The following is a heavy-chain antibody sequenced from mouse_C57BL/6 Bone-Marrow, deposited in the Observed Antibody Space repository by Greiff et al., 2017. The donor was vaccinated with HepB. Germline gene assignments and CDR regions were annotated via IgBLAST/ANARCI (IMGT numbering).Heavy chain of an antibody. CDR2: IYPRSGNT. D-gene: IGHD2-2*01. CDR1: GYTFTSYG. J-gene: IGHJ3*01. Sequence: VQLQQSGAELARPGASVKLSCKASGYTFTSYGISWVKQRTGQGLEWIGEIYPRSGNTYYNEKFKGKATLTADKSSSTAYMELRSLTSEDSAVYFCARYDYGYDEGFAYWGQGTRVTVSA. V-gene: IGHV1-81*01. CDR3: ARYDYGYDEGFAY.